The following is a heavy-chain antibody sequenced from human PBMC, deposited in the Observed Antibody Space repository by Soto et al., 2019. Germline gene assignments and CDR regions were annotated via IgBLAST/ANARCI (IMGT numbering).Heavy chain of an antibody. CDR1: GDSIGTGGYY. CDR2: IHYSGST. Sequence: QVQLQESGPGLVKPSQTLSLTCTVSGDSIGTGGYYWDRIRQHPGKGPEWIGYIHYSGSTYYNPSLKSRLTISLDTSKNQFSLHLSSVTAADTAVYYCATNHDDISGRTPLLFDSWGQGALVTVSS. V-gene: IGHV4-31*03. D-gene: IGHD3-22*01. CDR3: ATNHDDISGRTPLLFDS. J-gene: IGHJ4*02.